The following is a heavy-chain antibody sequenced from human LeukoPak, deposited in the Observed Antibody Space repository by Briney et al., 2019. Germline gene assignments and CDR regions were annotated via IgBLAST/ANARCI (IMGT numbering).Heavy chain of an antibody. CDR2: INPNNGGT. D-gene: IGHD6-13*01. CDR3: ASRPGVSAGPLDY. V-gene: IGHV1-2*02. J-gene: IGHJ4*02. Sequence: ASVRVSCKASGYTFTDYYMHWVRQAPGQGLEWMGWINPNNGGTNYAQKFQGRVTMTRDTSISTAYMEVSRLTSDDTAVYYCASRPGVSAGPLDYWGQGTLVTVSS. CDR1: GYTFTDYY.